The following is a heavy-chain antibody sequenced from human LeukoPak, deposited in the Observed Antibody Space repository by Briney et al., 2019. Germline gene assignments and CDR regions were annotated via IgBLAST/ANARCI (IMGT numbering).Heavy chain of an antibody. J-gene: IGHJ4*02. D-gene: IGHD5-18*01. CDR2: IIPIFGTA. Sequence: ASVKVSCKASGGTFSSYAISWVRQAPGQGLEWMGGIIPIFGTANYAQKFQGRVTITADESTSTAYMELSSLRSEDTAVYYCARNTAMVTYWYYFDYWGQGTLVTVSS. CDR3: ARNTAMVTYWYYFDY. V-gene: IGHV1-69*13. CDR1: GGTFSSYA.